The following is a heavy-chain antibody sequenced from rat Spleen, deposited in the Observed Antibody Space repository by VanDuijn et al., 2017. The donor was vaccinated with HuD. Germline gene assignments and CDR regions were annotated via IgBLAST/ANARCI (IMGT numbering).Heavy chain of an antibody. J-gene: IGHJ4*01. V-gene: IGHV5-19*01. D-gene: IGHD1-12*02. CDR1: GFTFSVYG. CDR3: ATDGYFDGTYYSVYVMDA. Sequence: EVQLVESGGGLVQPGRSLKLSCAASGFTFSVYGMHWIRQAPTKGLEWVASISPTGRRTNYRDSVKGRFTISRDNAESTLYLQMDSPRSEDTATYYCATDGYFDGTYYSVYVMDAWSQGASVTVSS. CDR2: ISPTGRRT.